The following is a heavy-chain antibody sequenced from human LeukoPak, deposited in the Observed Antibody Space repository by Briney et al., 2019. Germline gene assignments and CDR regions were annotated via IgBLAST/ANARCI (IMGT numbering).Heavy chain of an antibody. V-gene: IGHV4-39*01. D-gene: IGHD2-2*01. CDR2: TYYSGST. Sequence: NPSETLSLTCTVSGGSISSSSYYWGWIRQPPGKGLEWIGSTYYSGSTYYNPSLKSRVTISVDTSKNQFSLKLSSVTAADTAVYYRARRRLGYCSSTSCQYNWSDPWGQGTMVTVSS. J-gene: IGHJ5*02. CDR3: ARRRLGYCSSTSCQYNWSDP. CDR1: GGSISSSSYY.